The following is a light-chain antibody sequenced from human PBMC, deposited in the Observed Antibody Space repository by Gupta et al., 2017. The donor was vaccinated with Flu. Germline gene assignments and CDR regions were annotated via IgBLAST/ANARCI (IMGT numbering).Light chain of an antibody. CDR2: GAS. V-gene: IGKV1-39*01. J-gene: IGKJ1*01. CDR1: KTISSC. CDR3: QQTYSTLST. Sequence: GDRVTITCRASKTISSCLNWYQKNPGKAPKLLIYGASNLQSGVPSRFSGSGSGTDFSLTISSLQPEDFATYFCQQTYSTLSTFGQGTRMEIK.